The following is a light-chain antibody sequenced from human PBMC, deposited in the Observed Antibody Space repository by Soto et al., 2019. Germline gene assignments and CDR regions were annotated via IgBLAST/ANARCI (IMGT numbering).Light chain of an antibody. J-gene: IGLJ1*01. V-gene: IGLV2-14*01. CDR2: EVS. CDR1: SSDVGGYHY. Sequence: QSVLTQPASVPGSPGQSITISCTGTSSDVGGYHYVSWYQLLPGKAPKLILFEVSIRPSGVSYRFSGSKSGNTASLTISGLQAEDEADYFCSSYSISTAYLFGTGTKVTVL. CDR3: SSYSISTAYL.